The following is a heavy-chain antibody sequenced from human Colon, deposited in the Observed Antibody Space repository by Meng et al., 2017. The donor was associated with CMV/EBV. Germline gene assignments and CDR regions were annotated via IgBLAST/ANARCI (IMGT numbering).Heavy chain of an antibody. CDR2: ISSSSSYI. V-gene: IGHV3-21*01. D-gene: IGHD4-11*01. CDR3: ARETVQYSYYYYGMDV. J-gene: IGHJ6*02. Sequence: GESLKISCGASGFTFNAYAMAWVRQVPGKGLQWVSSISSSSSYIYYADSVKGRFTISRDNAKNSLYLQMNSLRAEDTAVYYCARETVQYSYYYYGMDVWGQGTTVTVSS. CDR1: GFTFNAYA.